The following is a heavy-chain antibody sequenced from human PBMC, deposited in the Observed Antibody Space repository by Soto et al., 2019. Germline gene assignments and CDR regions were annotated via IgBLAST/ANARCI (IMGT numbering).Heavy chain of an antibody. V-gene: IGHV3-7*01. J-gene: IGHJ4*02. CDR1: GFTFSSYW. Sequence: GGSLRLSCAASGFTFSSYWMSWVRQAPGKGLEWVANIKQDGSEKYYVDSVKGRFTISRDNAKNSLYLQMNSLRAEDTAVYYCARTNGAYSNYFDYWGQGTLVTVSS. CDR3: ARTNGAYSNYFDY. CDR2: IKQDGSEK. D-gene: IGHD2-8*01.